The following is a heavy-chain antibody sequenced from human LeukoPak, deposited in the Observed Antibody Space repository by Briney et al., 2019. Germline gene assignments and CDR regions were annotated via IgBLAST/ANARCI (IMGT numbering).Heavy chain of an antibody. J-gene: IGHJ5*02. CDR3: ARGPYYYDSGGYYRA. V-gene: IGHV4-34*01. Sequence: SETLSLTCAVYGGSFSGYYWSSIRQPPGKGLEWIGEINHSGSTNYNPSLKSRVTISVDTSKNQFSLKLSSVTAADTAVYYCARGPYYYDSGGYYRAWGQGTLVTVSS. D-gene: IGHD3-22*01. CDR2: INHSGST. CDR1: GGSFSGYY.